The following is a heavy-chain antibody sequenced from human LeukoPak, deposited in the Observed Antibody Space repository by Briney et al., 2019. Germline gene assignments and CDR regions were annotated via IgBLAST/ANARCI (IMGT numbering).Heavy chain of an antibody. CDR2: IYYSGST. CDR3: ARGVYSSSWTPPGY. CDR1: GGSISSYY. J-gene: IGHJ4*02. D-gene: IGHD6-13*01. Sequence: SETLSLTCTVSGGSISSYYWSWIRQPPGKGLEWIGYIYYSGSTNYNPSLKSRVTISVDTSRNQFSLKLSSVTAADTAVYYCARGVYSSSWTPPGYWGQGTLVTVSS. V-gene: IGHV4-59*01.